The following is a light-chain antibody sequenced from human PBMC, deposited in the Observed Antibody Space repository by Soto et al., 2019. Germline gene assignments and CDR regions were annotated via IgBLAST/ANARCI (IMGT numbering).Light chain of an antibody. J-gene: IGKJ3*01. V-gene: IGKV2-28*01. CDR3: MQSLQLPRT. CDR1: QSLLHSNGYNY. CDR2: LGS. Sequence: DIVMTQSPPSLPVTPGEPASISCRSSQSLLHSNGYNYLDWYLQKPGQSPQLLIYLGSNRASGVPDRFSGSGSGTDFTLKISRVEAEDVGVYYCMQSLQLPRTFGPGTKVDIK.